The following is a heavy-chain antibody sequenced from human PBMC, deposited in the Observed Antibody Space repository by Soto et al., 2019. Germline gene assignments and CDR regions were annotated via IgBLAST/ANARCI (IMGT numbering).Heavy chain of an antibody. V-gene: IGHV1-18*01. CDR1: GYTFTSYG. D-gene: IGHD5-18*01. Sequence: GASVKVSCKASGYTFTSYGISWVRQAPGQGLEWMGWISAYNGNTNYAQKLQGRVTMTTDTSTSTAYMELRSLRSDDTAVYYCARAENTAMVRGDGSWFDPWGQGTLVTVSS. CDR2: ISAYNGNT. CDR3: ARAENTAMVRGDGSWFDP. J-gene: IGHJ5*02.